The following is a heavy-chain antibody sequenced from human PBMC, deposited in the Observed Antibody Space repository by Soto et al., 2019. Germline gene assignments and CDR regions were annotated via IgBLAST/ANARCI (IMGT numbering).Heavy chain of an antibody. V-gene: IGHV5-51*01. D-gene: IGHD5-18*01. CDR1: GYTFSNYC. CDR3: ARGNTYGYPYYSSRAFAF. J-gene: IGHJ6*02. Sequence: GESLKISCKGSGYTFSNYCIVWLRQMSGKGLEWMGIIYPCDSDTKYSPSFQGQVTISADKSMNTAYLQWSSLQASDTAMYYCARGNTYGYPYYSSRAFAFWGQGTTVTVSS. CDR2: IYPCDSDT.